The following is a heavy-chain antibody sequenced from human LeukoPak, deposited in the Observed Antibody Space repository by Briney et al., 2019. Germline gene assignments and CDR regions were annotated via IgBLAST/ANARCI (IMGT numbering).Heavy chain of an antibody. CDR3: ARGFYYDSSGYYTADYYGMDV. J-gene: IGHJ6*02. Sequence: SETLSLTCAVYGGSFSGYYWSWIRQPPGKGLEWIGEINHSGSTNYNPSLKSRVTISVDTSKNQFSLKLSSVTAADTAVYYCARGFYYDSSGYYTADYYGMDVWGQGTTVTVSS. CDR2: INHSGST. D-gene: IGHD3-22*01. CDR1: GGSFSGYY. V-gene: IGHV4-34*01.